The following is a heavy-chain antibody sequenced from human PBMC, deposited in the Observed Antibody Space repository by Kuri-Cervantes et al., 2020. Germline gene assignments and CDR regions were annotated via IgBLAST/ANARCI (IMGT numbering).Heavy chain of an antibody. J-gene: IGHJ4*02. Sequence: GGSLRLSCAASGFTFSNAWMSWVRQAPGKGLEWVGRIASKTDGGTTDYAAPVKGRFTISRDDSRNTLYLEMNSLKTEDTAVYYCTTYPMENCGGECYSGGYFDYWGQGTLVTVSS. CDR2: IASKTDGGTT. CDR3: TTYPMENCGGECYSGGYFDY. CDR1: GFTFSNAW. D-gene: IGHD2-21*01. V-gene: IGHV3-15*04.